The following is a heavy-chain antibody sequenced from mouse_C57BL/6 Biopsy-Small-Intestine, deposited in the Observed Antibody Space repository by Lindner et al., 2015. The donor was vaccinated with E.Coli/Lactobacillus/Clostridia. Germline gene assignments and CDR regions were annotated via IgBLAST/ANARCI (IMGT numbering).Heavy chain of an antibody. CDR3: AKGGFMDY. J-gene: IGHJ4*01. Sequence: VQLQESGAELVRPGTSVKVSCKASGYAFTNYLIEWVKRRPGQGLEWIGVINPGSGGTNYNEKFKGKATLTADKSSSTAYMQLSSLTSEDSAVYFCAKGGFMDYWGQGTSVTVSS. D-gene: IGHD1-1*02. CDR2: INPGSGGT. CDR1: GYAFTNYL. V-gene: IGHV1-54*01.